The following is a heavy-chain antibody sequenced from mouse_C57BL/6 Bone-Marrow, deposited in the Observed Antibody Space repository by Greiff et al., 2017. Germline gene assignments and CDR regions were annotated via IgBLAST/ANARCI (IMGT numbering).Heavy chain of an antibody. CDR2: ISYDGSN. V-gene: IGHV3-6*01. CDR3: ARGNYYGSSPYWYFDV. CDR1: GYSITSGYY. J-gene: IGHJ1*03. D-gene: IGHD1-1*01. Sequence: ESGPGLVKPSQSLSLTCSVTGYSITSGYYWNWIRQFPGNKLEWMGYISYDGSNNYNPSLKNRISITRDTSKNQFFLKLNSVTTEDTATYYCARGNYYGSSPYWYFDVWGTGTTVTVSS.